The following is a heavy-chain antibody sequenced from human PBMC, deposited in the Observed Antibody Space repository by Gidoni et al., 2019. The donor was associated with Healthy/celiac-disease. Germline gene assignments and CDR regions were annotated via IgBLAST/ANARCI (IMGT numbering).Heavy chain of an antibody. CDR3: ARDGAEYSGYDENYYYYGMDV. D-gene: IGHD5-12*01. CDR2: INPNSGGT. V-gene: IGHV1-2*02. Sequence: QVQLVQSGAEVKKPGASVKVSCKASGYTFTGYYMHWVRQAPGQGLEWMGWINPNSGGTNYAQKFQGRVTMTRDTSISTAYMELSRLRSDDTAVYYCARDGAEYSGYDENYYYYGMDVWGQGTTVTVSS. CDR1: GYTFTGYY. J-gene: IGHJ6*02.